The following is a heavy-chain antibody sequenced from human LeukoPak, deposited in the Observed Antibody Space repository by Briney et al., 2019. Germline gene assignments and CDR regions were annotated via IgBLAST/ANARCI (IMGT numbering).Heavy chain of an antibody. CDR3: ARDPTPSSPRLACFDNWFDP. CDR2: INPNSGGT. CDR1: GYTFTGYY. Sequence: ASVKVSCKASGYTFTGYYMHWVRQAPGQGLEWMGRINPNSGGTNYAQKFQGRVTMTRDTSISTAYMELRRLRSDDTPVYYCARDPTPSSPRLACFDNWFDPWGQGTLVTVSS. V-gene: IGHV1-2*06. J-gene: IGHJ5*02. D-gene: IGHD6-13*01.